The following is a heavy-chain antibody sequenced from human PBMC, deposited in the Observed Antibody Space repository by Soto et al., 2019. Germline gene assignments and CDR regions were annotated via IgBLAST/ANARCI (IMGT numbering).Heavy chain of an antibody. CDR2: SNHSGST. J-gene: IGHJ6*02. D-gene: IGHD3-10*01. V-gene: IGHV4-34*01. CDR1: GGSFSGYD. Sequence: QVQLQQWGAGLLKPSETLSLTCAVYGGSFSGYDWSWIRQPPGKGLGWIGESNHSGSTNYNQSLKSWVTLSVDASKTQLALKLSSVTAAGTAVYYCARGAYYYGSGSHLDTLGGYGMDGWGQGTTVTVSS. CDR3: ARGAYYYGSGSHLDTLGGYGMDG.